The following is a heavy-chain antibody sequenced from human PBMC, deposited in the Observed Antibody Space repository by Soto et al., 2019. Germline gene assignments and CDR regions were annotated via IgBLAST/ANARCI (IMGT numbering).Heavy chain of an antibody. CDR3: ARVTMVIRDYDHFGLDV. V-gene: IGHV4-38-2*02. J-gene: IGHJ6*02. CDR2: ISHTGTT. Sequence: NPSETLSLTCLVSGFPISSPYSWGWIRQPPGKGLEWIGSISHTGTTSYSPSLTSRVSISVDTSKNQVSLKLTSVTAADTAVYFCARVTMVIRDYDHFGLDVWGHVSQLTVSS. CDR1: GFPISSPYS. D-gene: IGHD4-17*01.